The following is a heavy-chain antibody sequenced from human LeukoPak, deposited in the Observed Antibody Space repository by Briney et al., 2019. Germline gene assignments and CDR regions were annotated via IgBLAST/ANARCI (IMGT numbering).Heavy chain of an antibody. J-gene: IGHJ4*02. D-gene: IGHD2-2*01. CDR3: AKVMPLYQLQWGLYDY. CDR1: GFTFSSYW. CDR2: IKQDGSEK. Sequence: PGGSLRLSCAASGFTFSSYWMSWVRQAPGKGLEWVANIKQDGSEKYYVDSVKGRFTISRDNAKNSLYLQMNSLRAEDTAVYYCAKVMPLYQLQWGLYDYWGQGTLVTVSS. V-gene: IGHV3-7*03.